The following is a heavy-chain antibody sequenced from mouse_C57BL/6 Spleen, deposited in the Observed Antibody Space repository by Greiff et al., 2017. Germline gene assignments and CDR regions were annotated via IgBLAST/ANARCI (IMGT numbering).Heavy chain of an antibody. CDR2: ISSGSSTI. V-gene: IGHV5-17*01. CDR3: ARQKLFYAMDY. Sequence: EVKVEESGGGLVKPEGSLKLSCAASGFTFSDYGMHWVRQAPEKGLEWVAYISSGSSTIYYADTVKGRFTISRDNAKNTLFLQMTSLRSEDTAMYYCARQKLFYAMDYWGQGTSVTVSS. J-gene: IGHJ4*01. CDR1: GFTFSDYG.